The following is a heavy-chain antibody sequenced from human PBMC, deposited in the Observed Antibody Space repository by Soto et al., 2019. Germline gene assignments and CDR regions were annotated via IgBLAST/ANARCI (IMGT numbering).Heavy chain of an antibody. CDR2: INHSGST. CDR3: ARHRTYYDFWSGPRGWFDP. D-gene: IGHD3-3*01. Sequence: QVQLQQWGAGLLKPSETLSLTCAVYGGSFSGYYWSWIRQPPGKGREGMGEINHSGSTNYNPSLKSRVTISVDTSKNQFSLKLSSVTAADTAVYYCARHRTYYDFWSGPRGWFDPWGQGTLVTVSS. CDR1: GGSFSGYY. V-gene: IGHV4-34*01. J-gene: IGHJ5*02.